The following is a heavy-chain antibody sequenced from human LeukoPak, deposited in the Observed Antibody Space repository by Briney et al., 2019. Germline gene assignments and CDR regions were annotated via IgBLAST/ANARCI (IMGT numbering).Heavy chain of an antibody. CDR1: GDSVSRNSAA. D-gene: IGHD2-2*01. Sequence: SQTLSLTFAISGDSVSRNSAAWNWIRQSPSRGLEWLGRTYCRSKWNNDDAVSVKSRITINQDTSKNQFSLQLNSMTHEDTVVYYCARGIVPAAMGFDYWGQRSLVTLSS. V-gene: IGHV6-1*01. CDR3: ARGIVPAAMGFDY. CDR2: TYCRSKWNN. J-gene: IGHJ4*02.